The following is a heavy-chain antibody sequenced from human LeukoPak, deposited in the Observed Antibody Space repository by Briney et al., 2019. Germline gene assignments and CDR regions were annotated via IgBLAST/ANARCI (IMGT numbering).Heavy chain of an antibody. D-gene: IGHD3-10*01. CDR2: IYHSGST. Sequence: PSETLSLTCTVSGDSISSGTFYWGWVRQPPGKGLEWIGYIYHSGSTYYNPSLKSRVTISVDRSKNQFSLKLSSVTAADTAVYYCAREVLWFGELFMSNWFDPWGQGTLVTVSS. J-gene: IGHJ5*02. V-gene: IGHV4-30-2*01. CDR1: GDSISSGTFY. CDR3: AREVLWFGELFMSNWFDP.